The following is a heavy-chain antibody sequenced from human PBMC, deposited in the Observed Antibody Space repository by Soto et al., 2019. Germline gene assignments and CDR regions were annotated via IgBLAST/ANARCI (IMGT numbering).Heavy chain of an antibody. CDR3: ARISTGLYSSSWSLDY. V-gene: IGHV2-26*01. Sequence: QVTMKESGPVLVKPTETLTLTCTVSGFSLSNARMGVSWIRQPPGKALEWLAHIFSNDEKSYSTSLKRRLTISKDTSKSQVVLTMTNMDPVDTATYYCARISTGLYSSSWSLDYWGQGTLITVSS. CDR2: IFSNDEK. D-gene: IGHD6-13*01. J-gene: IGHJ4*02. CDR1: GFSLSNARMG.